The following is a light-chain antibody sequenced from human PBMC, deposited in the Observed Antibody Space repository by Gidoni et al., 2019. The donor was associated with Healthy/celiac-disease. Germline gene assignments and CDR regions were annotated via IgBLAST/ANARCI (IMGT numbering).Light chain of an antibody. CDR3: QQYNSYS. V-gene: IGKV1-5*01. J-gene: IGKJ5*01. CDR1: QSISSW. CDR2: DAS. Sequence: DIQMTQSPSTLSASVGDRVTITCRASQSISSWLAWYQQKPGKAPKLLSYDASSLESGVPSRFSGSGSGTEFTLTISSLQPDDFATYYCQQYNSYSFXXXTRLEIK.